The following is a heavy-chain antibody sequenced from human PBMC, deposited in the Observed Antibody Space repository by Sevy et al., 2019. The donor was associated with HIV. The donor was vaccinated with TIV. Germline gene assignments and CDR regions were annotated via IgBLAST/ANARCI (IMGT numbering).Heavy chain of an antibody. D-gene: IGHD6-13*01. J-gene: IGHJ4*02. CDR1: GFTLSSYA. CDR3: AKMEGQLVSEYYFDY. V-gene: IGHV3-23*01. Sequence: GGSLRLSCAASGFTLSSYAMTWVRQTPRKGLEWVSTITGSGGSTNYADSLKGRFTISTDNSKSVLYLQMNFLRAEDTAVYYCAKMEGQLVSEYYFDYWGQGILVTVSS. CDR2: ITGSGGST.